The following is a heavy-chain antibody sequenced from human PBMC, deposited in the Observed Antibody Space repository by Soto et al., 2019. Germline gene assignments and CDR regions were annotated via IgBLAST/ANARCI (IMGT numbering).Heavy chain of an antibody. D-gene: IGHD4-17*01. V-gene: IGHV3-66*01. J-gene: IGHJ1*01. Sequence: EVQLVESGGGLVQPGGSLRLSCAGSGFSGSSDYMNWVRQAPGKGLEWVSLIHSGGNIYYADSVKGRFTMSRDNSKDTLFLQMNSLRVEDTAVYYCVRGMDYAKTHHWGQGTLVTVSS. CDR3: VRGMDYAKTHH. CDR2: IHSGGNI. CDR1: GFSGSSDY.